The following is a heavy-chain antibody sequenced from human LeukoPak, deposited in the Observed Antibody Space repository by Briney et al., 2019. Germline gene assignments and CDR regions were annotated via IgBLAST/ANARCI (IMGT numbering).Heavy chain of an antibody. Sequence: GGSLRLSCAASGFTLDDYAMHWVRQAPGKGLEWVSGISWNSGSIGYADSVKGRFTISRDNAKNSLYLQMNSLRAEDTALYYCAKDDDYCSSTSCYGAGLDPWGQGTLVTVSS. D-gene: IGHD2-2*01. V-gene: IGHV3-9*01. J-gene: IGHJ5*02. CDR3: AKDDDYCSSTSCYGAGLDP. CDR2: ISWNSGSI. CDR1: GFTLDDYA.